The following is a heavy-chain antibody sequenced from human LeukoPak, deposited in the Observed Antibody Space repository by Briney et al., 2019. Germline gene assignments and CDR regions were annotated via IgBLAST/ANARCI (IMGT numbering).Heavy chain of an antibody. CDR3: ARLFSSWQKVELTFDY. V-gene: IGHV1-18*01. Sequence: ASVKVSCKASGYTFTSYGISWVRQAPGQGLEWMGWISAYNGNTNYAQKLQGRVTMTTDTSTNTAYTELRSLRSDDTAVYYCARLFSSWQKVELTFDYWGQGTLVTVSS. D-gene: IGHD6-13*01. J-gene: IGHJ4*02. CDR2: ISAYNGNT. CDR1: GYTFTSYG.